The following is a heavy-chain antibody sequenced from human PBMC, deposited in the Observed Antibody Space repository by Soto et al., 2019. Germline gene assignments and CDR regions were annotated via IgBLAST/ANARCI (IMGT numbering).Heavy chain of an antibody. CDR3: ATYTTGGGGRGY. CDR1: GASISRDH. CDR2: EYSGTT. D-gene: IGHD3-16*01. J-gene: IGHJ4*02. Sequence: QVQLQESGPGLVKPSETLSLTCTVSGASISRDHWNWIRQPPGKGLEWIGEYSGTTNYNPSLRSRVTISVDTSNNQFSLNLSSVTAADTAVYFCATYTTGGGGRGYWGQGTLVTVSS. V-gene: IGHV4-59*12.